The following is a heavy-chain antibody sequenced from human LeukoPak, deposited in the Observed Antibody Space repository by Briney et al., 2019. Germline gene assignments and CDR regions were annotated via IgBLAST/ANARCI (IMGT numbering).Heavy chain of an antibody. CDR2: ISHDGSNK. D-gene: IGHD3-10*01. J-gene: IGHJ4*02. CDR3: ARDGGGYYASGTHYYFDC. V-gene: IGHV3-30-3*01. CDR1: GFTFSSYP. Sequence: GGSLRRSCAASGFTFSSYPMHWVRQAPGKGLEWVGVISHDGSNKYSADSVKGRFTISRDNSKNTLYLQVSSLRAEDTAVYYCARDGGGYYASGTHYYFDCWGQGTLVTVSS.